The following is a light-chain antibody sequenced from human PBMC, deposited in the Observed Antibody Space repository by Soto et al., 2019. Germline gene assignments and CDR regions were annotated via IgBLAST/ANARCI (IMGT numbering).Light chain of an antibody. Sequence: QSALTQPASVSGSPGQSITVSCTGTSSDIGSYDYVSWYQQHPGKVPKLIIYDVSNRPSGVSNRFSGSKSGNTASLTISGLHADDEADYYCTSFTTAYTHVFGSGTKLTVL. V-gene: IGLV2-14*03. J-gene: IGLJ1*01. CDR2: DVS. CDR3: TSFTTAYTHV. CDR1: SSDIGSYDY.